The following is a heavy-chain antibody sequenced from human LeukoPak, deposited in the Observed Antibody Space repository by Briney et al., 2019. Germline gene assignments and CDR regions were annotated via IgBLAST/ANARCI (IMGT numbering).Heavy chain of an antibody. Sequence: PGGSLRLSCAASGFTFSSYEMNWVRQAPGKGLEWVSYISSSSSTIYYADSVKGRFTISRDNAKNSLYLQMNSLRAEDTAVYYCARSGDYEAFDIWGQGTMVTVSS. J-gene: IGHJ3*02. CDR1: GFTFSSYE. CDR2: ISSSSSTI. V-gene: IGHV3-48*01. CDR3: ARSGDYEAFDI. D-gene: IGHD4-17*01.